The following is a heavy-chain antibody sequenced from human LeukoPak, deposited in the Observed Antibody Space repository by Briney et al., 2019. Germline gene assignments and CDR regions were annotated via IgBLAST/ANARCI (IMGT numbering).Heavy chain of an antibody. CDR3: ARDQVGATTPAFDY. J-gene: IGHJ4*02. CDR2: IYCSGST. Sequence: SETLSLTCTVSGGSISSSSYYWGWIRQPPGKGLEWIGSIYCSGSTYYNPSLKSRVTISVDTSKNQFSLKLSSVTAADTAVYYCARDQVGATTPAFDYWGQGTLVTVSS. D-gene: IGHD1-26*01. CDR1: GGSISSSSYY. V-gene: IGHV4-39*07.